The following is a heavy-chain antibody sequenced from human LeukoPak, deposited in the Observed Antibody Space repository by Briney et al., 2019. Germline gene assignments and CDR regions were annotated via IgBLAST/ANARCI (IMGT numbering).Heavy chain of an antibody. J-gene: IGHJ5*02. CDR1: GGSISSYY. Sequence: PSETLSLTCTVSGGSISSYYWSWIRQPPGKGLEWIGYIYYSGSTNYNPSLKSRVTISVDTSKNQFSLKLSSVTAADTAVYYCARTGELLRNWFDPWGQGTLVTVSS. V-gene: IGHV4-59*12. CDR2: IYYSGST. D-gene: IGHD3-10*01. CDR3: ARTGELLRNWFDP.